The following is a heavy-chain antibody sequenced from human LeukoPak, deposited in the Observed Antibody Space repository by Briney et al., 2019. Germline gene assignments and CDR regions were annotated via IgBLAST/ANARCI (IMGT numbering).Heavy chain of an antibody. CDR1: GLTFSSYA. Sequence: GGSLRLSCAASGLTFSSYAMSWVRQAPGKGLAWVSAISGSGGSTYYADSVMGRFTISRDNSKNTLYLQMNSLRAEDTAVYYCAKVPPFGSSSVAYYFDYWGQGTLVTVSS. CDR2: ISGSGGST. V-gene: IGHV3-23*01. D-gene: IGHD6-6*01. CDR3: AKVPPFGSSSVAYYFDY. J-gene: IGHJ4*02.